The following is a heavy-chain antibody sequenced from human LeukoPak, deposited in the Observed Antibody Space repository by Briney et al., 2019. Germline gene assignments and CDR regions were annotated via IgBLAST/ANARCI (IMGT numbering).Heavy chain of an antibody. V-gene: IGHV3-21*01. J-gene: IGHJ4*02. D-gene: IGHD2-15*01. CDR2: ISSSSSYI. CDR1: GFTFSSYS. Sequence: GGSLRLSCAASGFTFSSYSMNWVRQAPGKGLEWVSSISSSSSYIYYADSVKGRFTISRDNAKNSLYLQMDSLRAEDTAVYYCARDSGGGSCYGYWGQGTLVTVSS. CDR3: ARDSGGGSCYGY.